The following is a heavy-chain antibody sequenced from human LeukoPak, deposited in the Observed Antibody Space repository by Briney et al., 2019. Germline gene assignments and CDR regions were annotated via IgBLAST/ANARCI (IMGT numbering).Heavy chain of an antibody. V-gene: IGHV4-34*01. CDR1: GGSFSGYY. D-gene: IGHD3-22*01. J-gene: IGHJ4*02. CDR2: INHSGST. CDR3: ASKHYYDSSGLIRLDY. Sequence: SSETLSLTCTVYGGSFSGYYWSWIRQPPGKGLEWIGEINHSGSTNYNPSLKSRVTISVDTSKNQFSLKLSSVTAADTAVYYCASKHYYDSSGLIRLDYWGQGTLVTVSS.